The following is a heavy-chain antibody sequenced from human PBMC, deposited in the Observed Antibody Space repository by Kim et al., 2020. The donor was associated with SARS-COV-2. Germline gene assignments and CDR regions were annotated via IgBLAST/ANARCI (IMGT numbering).Heavy chain of an antibody. CDR1: GFIFSSYS. J-gene: IGHJ4*02. CDR2: ISSTSSTI. V-gene: IGHV3-48*02. CDR3: ASDFIGSETYPKRGEY. D-gene: IGHD3-16*01. Sequence: GGSLRLSCAASGFIFSSYSMNWVRQVPGKGLECISYISSTSSTIYYADSVNGRFTISRDNAKKSLYLQMDSLRDDDTAVYYCASDFIGSETYPKRGEYWWQGTPGTGS.